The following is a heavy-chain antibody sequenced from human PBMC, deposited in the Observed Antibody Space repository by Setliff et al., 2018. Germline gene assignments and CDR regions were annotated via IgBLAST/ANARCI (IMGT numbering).Heavy chain of an antibody. CDR1: GGSMGSYY. CDR2: VYTTGST. Sequence: PSETLSLTCTVSGGSMGSYYWTWIRQSAGEGLEWIGRVYTTGSTAFNPPLNSRVTMSLDKSKNQFSLKLYSVTAADTAVYFCARVRITPYCMDVWGKGTTVTVSS. D-gene: IGHD3-10*01. V-gene: IGHV4-4*07. CDR3: ARVRITPYCMDV. J-gene: IGHJ6*03.